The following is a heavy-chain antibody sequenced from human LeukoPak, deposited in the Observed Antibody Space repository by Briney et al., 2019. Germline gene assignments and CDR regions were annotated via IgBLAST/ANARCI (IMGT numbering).Heavy chain of an antibody. Sequence: GGSLRLSCAASGFTFSSYGMHWVRQAPGKGLEWVAVIWYGGSNKYYADSVKGRFTISRDNSKNTLYLQMNSLRAEDTAVYYCARDNYDFWSGPDYWGQGTLVTVSS. CDR3: ARDNYDFWSGPDY. D-gene: IGHD3-3*01. J-gene: IGHJ4*02. V-gene: IGHV3-33*08. CDR2: IWYGGSNK. CDR1: GFTFSSYG.